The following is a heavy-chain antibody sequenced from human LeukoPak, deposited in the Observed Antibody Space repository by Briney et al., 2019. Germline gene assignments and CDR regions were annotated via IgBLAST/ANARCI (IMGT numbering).Heavy chain of an antibody. J-gene: IGHJ5*01. CDR2: ISSSSSTI. D-gene: IGHD6-19*01. CDR3: ARDPSDRSGWDS. V-gene: IGHV3-48*02. Sequence: GGSLRLSCAASGFTFSDYEMNWVRQAPGKGLEWVSYISSSSSTIYYADSVKGRFTISRDNAKNSLYLQMNSLRDEDTAVYYCARDPSDRSGWDSWGHGTLVTVSS. CDR1: GFTFSDYE.